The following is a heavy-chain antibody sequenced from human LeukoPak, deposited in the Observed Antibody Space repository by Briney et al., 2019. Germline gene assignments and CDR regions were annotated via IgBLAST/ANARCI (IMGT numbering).Heavy chain of an antibody. CDR3: ARYGSGLDY. CDR1: GYSFTTYW. V-gene: IGHV5-51*01. CDR2: IYPGDSET. Sequence: GGSLKITCKGSGYSFTTYWNAWVRQMPGKGLEWMGIIYPGDSETRYSPSFQGQVTISADKSISSVFLQWSSLEASDTAMYYCARYGSGLDYWGRGTPVTVSS. J-gene: IGHJ4*02. D-gene: IGHD6-19*01.